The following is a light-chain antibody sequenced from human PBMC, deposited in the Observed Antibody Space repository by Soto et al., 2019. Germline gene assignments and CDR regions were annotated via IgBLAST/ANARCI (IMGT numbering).Light chain of an antibody. CDR1: QGISIW. CDR3: QQTNTFPST. J-gene: IGKJ5*01. Sequence: DIQMTQFPSSVSASVGDRVSITCRASQGISIWLAWYQQKPGKAPKLLIYAASSWQCGVPSRFSGSGSGTYFTLTISSLQPEDFATYYCQQTNTFPSTFGEGTRLEIK. CDR2: AAS. V-gene: IGKV1D-12*01.